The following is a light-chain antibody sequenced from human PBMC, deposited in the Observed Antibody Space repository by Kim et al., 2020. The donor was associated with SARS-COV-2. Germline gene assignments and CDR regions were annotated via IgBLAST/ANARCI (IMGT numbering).Light chain of an antibody. V-gene: IGKV3-15*01. CDR1: QSVSNN. CDR3: QYYSNWPRT. CDR2: DVS. J-gene: IGKJ1*01. Sequence: VSPGERATLSCRTSQSVSNNVAWYQQKPGQAPRLLIYDVSTRATDIPARFSGSGSGTDFSLTISSLQSEDFAVYYCQYYSNWPRTFGQGTKVDIK.